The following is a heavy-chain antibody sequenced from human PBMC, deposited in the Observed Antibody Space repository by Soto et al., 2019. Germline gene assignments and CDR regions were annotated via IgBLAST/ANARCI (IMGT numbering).Heavy chain of an antibody. CDR3: ARGTDCSSTSCSTPYYYYYGMDV. CDR1: GGTFSSYA. Sequence: GPPVKVSCKASGGTFSSYAISWVRQAPGQGLEWMGGIIPIFGTANYAQKFQGRVTITADESTSTAYMELSSLRSEDTAVYYCARGTDCSSTSCSTPYYYYYGMDVWGQGTTVTVSS. V-gene: IGHV1-69*13. CDR2: IIPIFGTA. D-gene: IGHD2-2*01. J-gene: IGHJ6*02.